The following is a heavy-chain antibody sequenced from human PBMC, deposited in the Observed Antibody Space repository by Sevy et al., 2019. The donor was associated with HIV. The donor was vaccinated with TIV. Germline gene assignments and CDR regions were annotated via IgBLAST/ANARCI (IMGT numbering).Heavy chain of an antibody. J-gene: IGHJ5*02. CDR2: ISYDGSNK. CDR1: GFTFSSYA. V-gene: IGHV3-30-3*01. CDR3: ARDQHDYGGNLRTGWFDP. Sequence: GGSLRLSCAASGFTFSSYAMHWVRQAPGKGLEWVAVISYDGSNKYYADSVKGQFTISRDNSKNTLYLQMNSLRAEDTAVYYCARDQHDYGGNLRTGWFDPWGQGTLVTVSS. D-gene: IGHD4-17*01.